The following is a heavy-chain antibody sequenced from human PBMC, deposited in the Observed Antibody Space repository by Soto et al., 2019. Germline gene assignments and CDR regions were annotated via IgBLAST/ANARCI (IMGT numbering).Heavy chain of an antibody. CDR2: ISPDGGRT. Sequence: GGSVKVCCRSSGYTFTSYYIRWVRQAPGQGLEWMGIISPDGGRTSYAQKFQGRVTMTRDTSTSTVYMELSSLRSEDTDLYYCATRDPGHYWGQGTLVTVSS. J-gene: IGHJ4*02. CDR1: GYTFTSYY. CDR3: ATRDPGHY. V-gene: IGHV1-46*01.